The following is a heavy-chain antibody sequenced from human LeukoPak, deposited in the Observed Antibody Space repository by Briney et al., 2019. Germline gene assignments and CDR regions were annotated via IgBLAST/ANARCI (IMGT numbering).Heavy chain of an antibody. D-gene: IGHD2-21*02. CDR3: ARVSMGRLLPSTAYYFDY. CDR1: GGSFSGYY. CDR2: INHSGGT. Sequence: SGTLSLTCAVYGGSFSGYYWSWIRQPPGKGLEWIGEINHSGGTNYNPSLKSRVTISVDTSKNQFSLKLSSVTAADTAVYYCARVSMGRLLPSTAYYFDYWGQGTLVTVSS. V-gene: IGHV4-34*01. J-gene: IGHJ4*02.